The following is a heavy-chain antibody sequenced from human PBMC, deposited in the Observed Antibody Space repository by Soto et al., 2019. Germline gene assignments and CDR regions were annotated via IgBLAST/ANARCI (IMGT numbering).Heavy chain of an antibody. CDR2: VSKSDYT. CDR3: AREDSIIIPAVSDF. Sequence: GGSLRLSCEVSGFYFNNYGINWVRQAPGKGLEWVSSVSKSDYTYYSDSVKGRFTISRDNAKNSVSLQMNSLRAEDTAVYYCAREDSIIIPAVSDFWGQGTLVTVSS. CDR1: GFYFNNYG. V-gene: IGHV3-21*01. D-gene: IGHD2-2*01. J-gene: IGHJ4*02.